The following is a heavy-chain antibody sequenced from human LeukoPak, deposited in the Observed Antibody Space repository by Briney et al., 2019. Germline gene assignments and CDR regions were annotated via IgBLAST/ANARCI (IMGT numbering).Heavy chain of an antibody. CDR3: ARDFFAPGIPAANYMDV. V-gene: IGHV1-69*13. CDR1: GGTFSSYA. D-gene: IGHD6-13*01. J-gene: IGHJ6*03. Sequence: SVKVSCKASGGTFSSYAISWVRQAPGQGLEWMGGIIPIFGTANYAQKFQGRVTITADESTSTAYMELSSLRAEDTAVYYCARDFFAPGIPAANYMDVWGKGTTVTVSS. CDR2: IIPIFGTA.